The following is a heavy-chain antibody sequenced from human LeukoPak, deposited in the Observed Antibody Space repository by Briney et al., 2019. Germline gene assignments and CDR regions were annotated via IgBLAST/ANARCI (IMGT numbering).Heavy chain of an antibody. CDR2: ISGSGGST. Sequence: GGSLRLSCAASGFTFSSYAMSWVRQAPWKGLEWVSAISGSGGSTYYADSVKGRFTISRDNSKNTLYLQMNSLRAEDTAVYYCAKVGIYYDSKLDRYWGQGTLVTVSS. D-gene: IGHD3-22*01. J-gene: IGHJ4*02. V-gene: IGHV3-23*01. CDR1: GFTFSSYA. CDR3: AKVGIYYDSKLDRY.